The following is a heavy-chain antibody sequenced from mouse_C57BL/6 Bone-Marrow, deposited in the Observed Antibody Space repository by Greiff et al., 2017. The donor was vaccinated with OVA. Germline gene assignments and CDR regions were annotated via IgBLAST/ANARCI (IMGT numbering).Heavy chain of an antibody. V-gene: IGHV5-4*01. CDR1: GFTFSSYA. D-gene: IGHD2-1*01. J-gene: IGHJ1*03. Sequence: EVKVVESGGGLVKPGGSLKLSCAASGFTFSSYAMSWVRQTPEKRLEWVATISDGGSYTYYPDNVKGRFTISRDNAKNNLYLQMSHLKSEDTAMYYCARERELLWYFDVWGTGTTVTVSS. CDR2: ISDGGSYT. CDR3: ARERELLWYFDV.